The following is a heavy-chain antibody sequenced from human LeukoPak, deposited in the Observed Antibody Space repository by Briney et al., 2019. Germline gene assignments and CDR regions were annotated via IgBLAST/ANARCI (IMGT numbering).Heavy chain of an antibody. CDR2: IYPDDSDT. Sequence: GESRKISCKGSRHSFTNHLIAWVRHMPGKGPEWMGIIYPDDSDTRYAPSFEGQATISADKSITTAYLQWSSLKASDTAIYYCARGDGWEKPFDFWGQGTLVTVSS. CDR3: ARGDGWEKPFDF. D-gene: IGHD1-26*01. V-gene: IGHV5-51*01. J-gene: IGHJ4*02. CDR1: RHSFTNHL.